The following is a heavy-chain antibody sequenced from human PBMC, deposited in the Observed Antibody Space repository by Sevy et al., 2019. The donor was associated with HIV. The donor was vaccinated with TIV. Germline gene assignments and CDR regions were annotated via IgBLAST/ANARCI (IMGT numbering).Heavy chain of an antibody. J-gene: IGHJ5*02. V-gene: IGHV4-39*01. CDR1: GDSINDVVYS. D-gene: IGHD2-8*01. CDR2: LYSTRDL. Sequence: SETLSLTCAVSGDSINDVVYSWAWIHQPPGKGLEWIGSLYSTRDLYSHPSLKGRFTISVDPSKKQFSLKLNSVTAADTAVYYCAGHKYTNWFDPWGQGTQVTVSS. CDR3: AGHKYTNWFDP.